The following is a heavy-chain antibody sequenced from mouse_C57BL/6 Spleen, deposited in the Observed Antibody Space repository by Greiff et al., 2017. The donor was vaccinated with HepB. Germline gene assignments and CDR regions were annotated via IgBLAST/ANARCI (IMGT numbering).Heavy chain of an antibody. CDR2: IYPGSGNT. Sequence: VQLQQSGAELVRPGASVKLSCKASGYTFTDYYINWVKQRPGQGLEWIARIYPGSGNTYYNEKFKGKATLTAEKSSSTAYMQLSSLTSEDSAVYFCAGGEGANWGQGTLVTVSA. CDR1: GYTFTDYY. J-gene: IGHJ3*01. V-gene: IGHV1-76*01. CDR3: AGGEGAN.